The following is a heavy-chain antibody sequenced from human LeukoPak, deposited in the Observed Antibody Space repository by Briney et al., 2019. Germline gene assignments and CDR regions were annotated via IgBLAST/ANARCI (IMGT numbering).Heavy chain of an antibody. Sequence: SETLSLTCAVYGGSFSGYYWSWIRQPPGKGLEWIGEINHSGSTNCNPSLKSRVTISVDTSKNQFSLKLSSVTAADTAVYYCARAMGPRTFRPMVRGVTPTVGMDVWGQGTTVTVSS. CDR2: INHSGST. D-gene: IGHD3-10*01. J-gene: IGHJ6*02. CDR1: GGSFSGYY. V-gene: IGHV4-34*01. CDR3: ARAMGPRTFRPMVRGVTPTVGMDV.